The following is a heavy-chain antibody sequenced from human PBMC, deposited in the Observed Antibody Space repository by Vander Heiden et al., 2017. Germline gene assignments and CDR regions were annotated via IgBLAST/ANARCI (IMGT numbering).Heavy chain of an antibody. Sequence: EVHLVESGVGLVTPEGSLRLPCAASGSSLSNDWINWVRQAPGKGLEWIGRIKSKPNGGTTDYAAPVKGRFAISRDDSESTVYLQMDSLKTDDTAVYYCTTGWYLDFWGRGTLVTVSS. CDR1: GSSLSNDW. V-gene: IGHV3-15*01. J-gene: IGHJ2*01. CDR3: TTGWYLDF. CDR2: IKSKPNGGTT.